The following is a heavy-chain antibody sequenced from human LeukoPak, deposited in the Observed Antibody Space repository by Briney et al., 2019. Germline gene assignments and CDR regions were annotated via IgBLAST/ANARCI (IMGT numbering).Heavy chain of an antibody. Sequence: SETLSLTCTVSGGSIRSYYWTWIRQPPEKGLEWIGYIYSSGSTDYNPSLKSRVTISVDTSKNQFSLKLSSVTAADTAVYYCARGGYDFWSGYYLLDYWGQGTLVTVSS. D-gene: IGHD3-3*01. J-gene: IGHJ4*02. V-gene: IGHV4-59*08. CDR3: ARGGYDFWSGYYLLDY. CDR2: IYSSGST. CDR1: GGSIRSYY.